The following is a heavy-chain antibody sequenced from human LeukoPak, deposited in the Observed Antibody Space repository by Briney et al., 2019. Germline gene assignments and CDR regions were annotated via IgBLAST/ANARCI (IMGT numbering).Heavy chain of an antibody. CDR3: ARVAYCGGDCYYEAAYFDY. Sequence: SVKVYCKASGGTFSSYAISWVRQAPGQGLEWMGGIIPIFGTANYAQKFQGRVTITADESTSTAYMELSSLRSEDTAVYYCARVAYCGGDCYYEAAYFDYWGQGTLVTVSS. CDR1: GGTFSSYA. J-gene: IGHJ4*02. D-gene: IGHD2-21*02. V-gene: IGHV1-69*01. CDR2: IIPIFGTA.